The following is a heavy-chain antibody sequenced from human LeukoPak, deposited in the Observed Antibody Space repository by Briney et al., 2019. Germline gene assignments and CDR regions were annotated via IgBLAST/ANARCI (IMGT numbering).Heavy chain of an antibody. CDR3: AGDKRGTEFDY. Sequence: GASVKVSCKSSGYIFSNYGISWVRQAPGQGLEWMGWINTYNGNTNYAQKLQGRVTMTTDTSTSTAYMELRSLGSDDTAVYYCAGDKRGTEFDYWGQETRVTLSS. J-gene: IGHJ4*02. CDR1: GYIFSNYG. V-gene: IGHV1-18*01. CDR2: INTYNGNT. D-gene: IGHD1-7*01.